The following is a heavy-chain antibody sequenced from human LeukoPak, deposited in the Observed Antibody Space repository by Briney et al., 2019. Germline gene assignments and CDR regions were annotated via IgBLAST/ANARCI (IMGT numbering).Heavy chain of an antibody. D-gene: IGHD2-8*01. CDR2: IIPILGIA. CDR1: GGTFSSYA. Sequence: SVKVSCKASGGTFSSYAISWVRQAPGQGLEWMGRIIPILGIANYAQKFQGRVTITADKSTSTAYMELSSLRSEDAAVYYCARGSMVYANWGQGTLVTVSS. J-gene: IGHJ1*01. V-gene: IGHV1-69*04. CDR3: ARGSMVYAN.